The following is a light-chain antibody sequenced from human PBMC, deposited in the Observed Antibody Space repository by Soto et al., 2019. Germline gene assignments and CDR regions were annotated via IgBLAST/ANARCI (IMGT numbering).Light chain of an antibody. J-gene: IGKJ1*01. V-gene: IGKV3-15*01. CDR2: GAS. CDR1: QSVGHN. Sequence: EIMLTQSPATLSVSPGEAASLTCRFRQSVGHNLAWYHQKAGQAPRLLIYGASTRATGIPDRFSGSGSGTEFTLTISSLQSEDFAVYYCQQYNNWPPWTFGQGTKVDI. CDR3: QQYNNWPPWT.